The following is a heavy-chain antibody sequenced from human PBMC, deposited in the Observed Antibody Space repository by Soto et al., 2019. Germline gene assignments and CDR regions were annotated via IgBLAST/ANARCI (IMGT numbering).Heavy chain of an antibody. D-gene: IGHD2-2*01. CDR2: ISSSGSTI. CDR3: ARYRGYCSSTSCPPSDY. J-gene: IGHJ4*02. CDR1: GFTFSDYY. Sequence: QVQLVESGGGLVKPGGSLRLSCAASGFTFSDYYMSWIRQAPGKGLEWVSYISSSGSTIYYSDSVKGRFTISRDNAKNSLSLQVNSLRAEDTALYYCARYRGYCSSTSCPPSDYWGQGTLGTVSS. V-gene: IGHV3-11*01.